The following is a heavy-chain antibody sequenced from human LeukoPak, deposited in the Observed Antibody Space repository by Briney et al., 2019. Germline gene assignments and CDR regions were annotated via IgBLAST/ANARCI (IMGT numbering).Heavy chain of an antibody. D-gene: IGHD3-22*01. CDR1: GFTFSSCA. CDR2: FCGSGGST. V-gene: IGHV3-23*01. J-gene: IGHJ4*02. CDR3: AKAGYYYDSSGYWYFDY. Sequence: GGSLRLSCAASGFTFSSCAMSWVRQAPGKGREWVSAFCGSGGSTYYADSVKGRFTISRDNSKNTLYLQMNSLRAEDTAVYYCAKAGYYYDSSGYWYFDYWGQGTLVTVSS.